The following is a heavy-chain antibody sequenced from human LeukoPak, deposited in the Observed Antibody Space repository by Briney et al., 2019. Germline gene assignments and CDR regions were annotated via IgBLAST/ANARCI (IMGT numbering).Heavy chain of an antibody. Sequence: PSETLSLTCTVSGGSISSYYWSWIRQPPGKGLEWIGYIYYSGSTNYNPSLKSRVTISVDTSKNQFSLQLNSVTPEDTAVYYCAREPHSSSWTHGYYYYYMDVWGKGTTVTVSS. CDR3: AREPHSSSWTHGYYYYYMDV. CDR1: GGSISSYY. J-gene: IGHJ6*03. V-gene: IGHV4-59*12. CDR2: IYYSGST. D-gene: IGHD6-13*01.